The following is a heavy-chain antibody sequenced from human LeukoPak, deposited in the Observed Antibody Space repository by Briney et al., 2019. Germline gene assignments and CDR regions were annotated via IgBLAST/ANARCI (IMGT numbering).Heavy chain of an antibody. CDR2: IVPIFGTA. V-gene: IGHV1-69*13. J-gene: IGHJ4*02. D-gene: IGHD5-24*01. CDR3: ARGTRDGYNYRSYYFDY. Sequence: ASVKVSRKASGGTFSSYAISWVRQAPGQGLEWMGGIVPIFGTANYAQKFQGRVTITADESTSTAYMELSSLRSEDTAVYYCARGTRDGYNYRSYYFDYWGQGTLVTVSS. CDR1: GGTFSSYA.